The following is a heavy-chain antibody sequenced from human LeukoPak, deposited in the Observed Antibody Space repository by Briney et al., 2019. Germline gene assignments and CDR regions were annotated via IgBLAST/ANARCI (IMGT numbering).Heavy chain of an antibody. D-gene: IGHD3-3*01. CDR3: ARPWRYAFDI. J-gene: IGHJ3*02. CDR1: GFTFSSYW. V-gene: IGHV3-7*03. Sequence: GGSLRLSCAASGFTFSSYWMSWVRQAPGKGLEWVANIKQDGTEKCYVDSVKGRFTISRDNAKISLYLQMNSLRAEDTAVYYCARPWRYAFDIWGQGTMVTVSS. CDR2: IKQDGTEK.